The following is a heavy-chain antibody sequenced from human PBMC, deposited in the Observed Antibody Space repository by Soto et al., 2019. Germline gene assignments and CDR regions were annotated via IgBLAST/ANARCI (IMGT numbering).Heavy chain of an antibody. D-gene: IGHD6-13*01. Sequence: QVQLQESGPGLVKPSETLSLTCTVSGGFISRCYWSWIRQPPGKGLEWIGYIYDSGSTNYNPSLKSRVTISVDTAKDQFSLKLSSVTAADTAMYYCARRSSSKGSTGGWPWTAWFAPWGQGTLVTVSS. CDR3: ARRSSSKGSTGGWPWTAWFAP. V-gene: IGHV4-59*08. CDR2: IYDSGST. J-gene: IGHJ5*02. CDR1: GGFISRCY.